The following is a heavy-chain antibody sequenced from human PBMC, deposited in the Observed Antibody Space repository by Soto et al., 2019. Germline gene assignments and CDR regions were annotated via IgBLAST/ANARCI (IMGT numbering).Heavy chain of an antibody. CDR2: FSATSENT. J-gene: IGHJ4*02. D-gene: IGHD2-2*01. CDR3: AKARDQQWVRLPFDY. Sequence: EVQLLESGGGLVQPGGSLRLSCVGSGFFFSSYTMTWVRQAPGKGLEWVSSFSATSENTYYADSVRGRFTISRDNSKNAPFLHMNSLTAEDTAMYYCAKARDQQWVRLPFDYWGQGILVIVSS. V-gene: IGHV3-23*01. CDR1: GFFFSSYT.